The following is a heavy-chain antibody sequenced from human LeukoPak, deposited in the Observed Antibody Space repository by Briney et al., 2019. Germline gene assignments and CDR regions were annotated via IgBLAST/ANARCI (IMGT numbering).Heavy chain of an antibody. CDR1: GGSISSYY. V-gene: IGHV4-59*08. J-gene: IGHJ5*02. CDR3: ARHYYDSSGYYSIWFDP. CDR2: IYYSGST. D-gene: IGHD3-22*01. Sequence: SETLSLTCTVSGGSISSYYWSWIRQPPGKGLEWIGYIYYSGSTNYNPSLKSRVTISVDTSKNQFSLKLSSVTAADTAVYYCARHYYDSSGYYSIWFDPWGQGTLVTVSS.